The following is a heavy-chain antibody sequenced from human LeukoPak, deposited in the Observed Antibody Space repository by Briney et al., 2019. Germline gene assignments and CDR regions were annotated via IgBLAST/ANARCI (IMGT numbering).Heavy chain of an antibody. CDR1: GYTFTDYY. V-gene: IGHV1-2*02. CDR2: INPNSGGT. Sequence: ASVTVSYKASGYTFTDYYIHWVRQAPGQGREWMGWINPNSGGTNYAQKFQGRVTITADKSTSTAYMELSSLRSEDTAVYYCARGAVAVAIDYWGQGTLVTVSS. J-gene: IGHJ4*02. D-gene: IGHD6-19*01. CDR3: ARGAVAVAIDY.